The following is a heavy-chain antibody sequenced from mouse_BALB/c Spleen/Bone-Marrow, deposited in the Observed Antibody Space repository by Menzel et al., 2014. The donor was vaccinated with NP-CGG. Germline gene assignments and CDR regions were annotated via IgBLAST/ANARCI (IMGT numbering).Heavy chain of an antibody. Sequence: EVQLQQSRAELVKPGASVKLSYTASGFNIKDTYIHWVKQRPEQGLEWIGGIDPANGNTKYDPKFQGKATITADTSSNTASLQLSSLTSEDPAVYYCARDYGRTAWFAYWGQGTLVTVSA. CDR3: ARDYGRTAWFAY. D-gene: IGHD1-1*01. J-gene: IGHJ3*01. V-gene: IGHV14-3*02. CDR1: GFNIKDTY. CDR2: IDPANGNT.